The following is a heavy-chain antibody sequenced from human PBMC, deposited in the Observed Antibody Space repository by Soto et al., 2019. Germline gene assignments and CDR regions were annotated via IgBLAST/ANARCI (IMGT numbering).Heavy chain of an antibody. CDR2: IYHGGSP. J-gene: IGHJ4*02. V-gene: IGHV4-59*08. D-gene: IGHD6-13*01. CDR3: ARHGSSWSFDY. CDR1: GGSISSYY. Sequence: PSETLSLTCTVSGGSISSYYWSWIRRPPGKGLEWIGYIYHGGSPIYNPSLKSRVTISIDTSKNQFSLKLISVTAADTAVYSCARHGSSWSFDYWGQGTLVTGSS.